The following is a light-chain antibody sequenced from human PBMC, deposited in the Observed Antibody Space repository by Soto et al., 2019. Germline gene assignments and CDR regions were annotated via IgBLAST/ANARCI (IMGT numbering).Light chain of an antibody. J-gene: IGLJ1*01. CDR1: SSDVGGYDY. Sequence: QSVLSQPPSASGSPGQSVTISCTGTSSDVGGYDYVSWYQQHAGKAPKLMIYEVTKRPSGVPDRFSGSKSGNTASLTVSGLQAEDEADYYCSSYAASNNSVFGTGTRSPS. CDR2: EVT. CDR3: SSYAASNNSV. V-gene: IGLV2-8*01.